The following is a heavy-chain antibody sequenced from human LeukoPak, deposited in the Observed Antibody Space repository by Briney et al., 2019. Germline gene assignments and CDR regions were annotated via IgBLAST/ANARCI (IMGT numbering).Heavy chain of an antibody. CDR1: GGSVSSSSYY. CDR2: IYYSGST. J-gene: IGHJ4*02. CDR3: ARRYYSSGWYCNFDS. D-gene: IGHD6-19*01. Sequence: SETLSLTCTVSGGSVSSSSYYWAWVRQPPGKGLEWIGNIYYSGSTNYNPSLKSRVTISVDTSKNQFSLHLSSVTAADTAVYYCARRYYSSGWYCNFDSWGQGTLVTVSS. V-gene: IGHV4-39*01.